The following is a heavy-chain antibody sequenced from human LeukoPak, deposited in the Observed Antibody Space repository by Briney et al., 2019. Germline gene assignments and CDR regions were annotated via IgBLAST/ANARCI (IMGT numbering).Heavy chain of an antibody. D-gene: IGHD4-23*01. V-gene: IGHV3-13*01. J-gene: IGHJ3*02. CDR1: GFTFSSYD. CDR3: ARGGATVVTDAFDI. CDR2: IGTAGDT. Sequence: GGSLRLSCAASGFTFSSYDMHWVRQATGKGLEWVSAIGTAGDTYYPGSVEGRFTISRENAKNSLYLQMNSLRAGDTAVYYCARGGATVVTDAFDIWGQGTMVTVSS.